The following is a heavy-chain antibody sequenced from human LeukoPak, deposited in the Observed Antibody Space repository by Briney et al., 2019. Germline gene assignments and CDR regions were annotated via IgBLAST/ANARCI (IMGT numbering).Heavy chain of an antibody. CDR2: INQDGFEK. CDR3: ARDRSFYDRSGYYKVLTMNYFDY. D-gene: IGHD3-22*01. V-gene: IGHV3-7*01. CDR1: GFTFSNYW. J-gene: IGHJ4*01. Sequence: GGSLSLSCAASGFTFSNYWMAWVRQAPGKGLEWVANINQDGFEKYYVDSVKGRFTVSRDNAKNALYLQVDSLRVEDTAVYYCARDRSFYDRSGYYKVLTMNYFDYWGHGTLVPVSS.